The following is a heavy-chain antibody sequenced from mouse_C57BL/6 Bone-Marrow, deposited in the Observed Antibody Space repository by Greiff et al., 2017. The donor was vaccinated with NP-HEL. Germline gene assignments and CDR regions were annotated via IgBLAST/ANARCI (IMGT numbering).Heavy chain of an antibody. CDR3: ARAYYSNYDYYAMDY. D-gene: IGHD2-5*01. CDR1: GFTFSDYY. CDR2: INYDGSST. V-gene: IGHV5-16*01. Sequence: EVKVVESEGGLVQPGSSMKLSCTASGFTFSDYYMAWVRQVPEKGLEWVANINYDGSSTYYLDSLKSRFIISRDNAKNILYLQMSSLKSEDTATYYCARAYYSNYDYYAMDYWGQGTSVTVSS. J-gene: IGHJ4*01.